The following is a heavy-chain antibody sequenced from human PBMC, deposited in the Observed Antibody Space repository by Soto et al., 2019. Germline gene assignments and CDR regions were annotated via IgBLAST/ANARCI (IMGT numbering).Heavy chain of an antibody. V-gene: IGHV1-2*04. J-gene: IGHJ6*03. CDR1: GYTFTGYY. CDR2: INPNSGGT. Sequence: GASVKVSCKASGYTFTGYYMHWVRQAPGQGLEWMGWINPNSGGTNYAQKFQGWVTMTRDTSISTAYMELSRLRSDDTAVYYCARDRGKGYSYGTYYYYYYYMDVWGKGTTVTVSS. D-gene: IGHD5-18*01. CDR3: ARDRGKGYSYGTYYYYYYYMDV.